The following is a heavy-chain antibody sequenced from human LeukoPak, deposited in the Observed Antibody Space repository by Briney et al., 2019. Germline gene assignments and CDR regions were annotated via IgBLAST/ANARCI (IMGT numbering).Heavy chain of an antibody. D-gene: IGHD3-16*01. V-gene: IGHV3-53*01. J-gene: IGHJ4*02. CDR2: IDSRDNT. CDR1: GFTVRNNH. Sequence: GGSLRLSCAASGFTVRNNHMSWVRQAPGKGLEWVSVIDSRDNTYHADSVKGRFTISRHTSKNTLYLQMDSLRAEDTAVYFCAKESGFAATEIFDYWGQGAPVTVSS. CDR3: AKESGFAATEIFDY.